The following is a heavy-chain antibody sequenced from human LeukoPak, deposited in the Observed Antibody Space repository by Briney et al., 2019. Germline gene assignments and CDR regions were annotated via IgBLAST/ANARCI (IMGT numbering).Heavy chain of an antibody. CDR2: IYTSGST. V-gene: IGHV4-4*07. CDR1: GGSISSYY. D-gene: IGHD2-8*02. J-gene: IGHJ6*02. Sequence: SETLSLTCTVSGGSISSYYWSWIRQPAGKGLEWIGRIYTSGSTNYNPALNSRITISIDTSKNQISLRLTSMTAADTAVYYCARLVAREITRYYHSYGMAVWGQGTTVTVSS. CDR3: ARLVAREITRYYHSYGMAV.